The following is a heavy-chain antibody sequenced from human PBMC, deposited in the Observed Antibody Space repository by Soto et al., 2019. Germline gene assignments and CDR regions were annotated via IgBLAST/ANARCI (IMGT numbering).Heavy chain of an antibody. J-gene: IGHJ5*02. Sequence: EVQLLESGGGLVQPGGSLRLSCAASGFTFSSYAMSWVRQAPGKGLEWVSAISGSGGSTYYADSVKGRFTISRNNSKHTLYLQMNSLRADDTAVYYCAKVVLHLMAIHRGGFDPWGQGTLVTVSS. V-gene: IGHV3-23*01. CDR3: AKVVLHLMAIHRGGFDP. CDR1: GFTFSSYA. CDR2: ISGSGGST. D-gene: IGHD5-18*01.